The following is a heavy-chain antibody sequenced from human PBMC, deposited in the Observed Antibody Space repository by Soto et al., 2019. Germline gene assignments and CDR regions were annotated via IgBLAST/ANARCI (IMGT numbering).Heavy chain of an antibody. D-gene: IGHD4-17*01. CDR1: GGSISSYY. Sequence: PSETLSLTCTVSGGSISSYYWSWIRQPPGKGLEWIGFIYYTGSTNYNPSLKGRVTISVDTSKNQFSLKLSSVTAADTAVYYCGRGDYGDNFVSWGQGILVTVSS. CDR3: GRGDYGDNFVS. V-gene: IGHV4-59*01. CDR2: IYYTGST. J-gene: IGHJ4*02.